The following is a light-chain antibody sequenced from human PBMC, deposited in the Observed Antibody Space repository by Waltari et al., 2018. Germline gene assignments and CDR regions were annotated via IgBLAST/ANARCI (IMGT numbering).Light chain of an antibody. J-gene: IGLJ2*01. CDR3: CSYGGSSTL. CDR2: DVN. CDR1: SSDVGGYNY. V-gene: IGLV2-11*01. Sequence: QSALTQPRSVSGSPGQSVTIPCTGTSSDVGGYNYVSWYQQHPGKAPKLMIYDVNKRPSGVPDRFSGSKSGNTASLTISGLQAEDEADYYCCSYGGSSTLFGGGTKLTVL.